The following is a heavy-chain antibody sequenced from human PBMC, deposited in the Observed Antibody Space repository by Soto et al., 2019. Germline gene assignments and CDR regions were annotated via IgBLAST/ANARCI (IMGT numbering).Heavy chain of an antibody. J-gene: IGHJ4*02. Sequence: SHTLSLTCVISGDNVSTNSAGWNWIRQSPSRGLEWLGRTYYRSKWYNDYAVSVKSRITVHPDTSMNQVSLQLKSVTPEDTGVYYCVRNSWNAPPALDFWGQGNQVTVSP. V-gene: IGHV6-1*01. CDR1: GDNVSTNSAG. CDR2: TYYRSKWYN. D-gene: IGHD1-1*01. CDR3: VRNSWNAPPALDF.